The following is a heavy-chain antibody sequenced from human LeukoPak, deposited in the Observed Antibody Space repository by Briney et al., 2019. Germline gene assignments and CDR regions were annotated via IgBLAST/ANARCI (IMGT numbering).Heavy chain of an antibody. D-gene: IGHD6-19*01. CDR3: AKDRGAVAGSSFDY. Sequence: PGGSLRLSCAASGFTFDDYAMHWVRQAPGKGLEWVSGISWNSGSIGYADSVKGRFTISRDNAKNSLYLQMNSLRAEDTALYYCAKDRGAVAGSSFDYWGQGTLVTVSS. V-gene: IGHV3-9*01. CDR2: ISWNSGSI. CDR1: GFTFDDYA. J-gene: IGHJ4*02.